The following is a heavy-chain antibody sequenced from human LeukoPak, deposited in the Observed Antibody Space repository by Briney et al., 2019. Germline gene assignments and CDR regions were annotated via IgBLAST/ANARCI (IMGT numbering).Heavy chain of an antibody. D-gene: IGHD6-13*01. CDR1: GYSISSGSY. CDR2: IYHSGST. V-gene: IGHV4-38-2*02. Sequence: PSETLSLTCTASGYSISSGSYWGWIRQPPGKGLECIGSIYHSGSTYYNPSLKSRVTISVDTSKDQFSLKLSSVTAADTAVYYCARDQASASSSWYRFTGDNWFDPWGQGTLVTVSS. CDR3: ARDQASASSSWYRFTGDNWFDP. J-gene: IGHJ5*02.